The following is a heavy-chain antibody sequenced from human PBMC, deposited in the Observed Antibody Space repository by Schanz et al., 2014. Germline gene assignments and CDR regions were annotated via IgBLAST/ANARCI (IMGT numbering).Heavy chain of an antibody. J-gene: IGHJ4*02. CDR1: GFDISTYG. CDR2: IKQDGSEK. D-gene: IGHD3-3*01. V-gene: IGHV3-7*01. Sequence: VQLVESGGGVVQPGRSLRLSCAASGFDISTYGMHWVRQAPGKGLEWVANIKQDGSEKYYVDSVKGRFTISRDNAKNSLYLQMNSLTAEDTAVYYCARGVRIDYWGQGTLVTVSS. CDR3: ARGVRIDY.